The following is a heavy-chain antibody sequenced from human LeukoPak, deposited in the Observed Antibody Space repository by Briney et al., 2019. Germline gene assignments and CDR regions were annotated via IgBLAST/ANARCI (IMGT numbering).Heavy chain of an antibody. CDR2: ISYDGSNK. CDR3: AKDIVVVIAPGDAFDI. Sequence: GGSLRLSCAASGFTFSSYAMHWVRQAPGKGLEWVAVISYDGSNKYYADSVKGRFTISRDNSKNTLYLQMNSLRVEDTAVYYCAKDIVVVIAPGDAFDIWGQGTMVTVSS. CDR1: GFTFSSYA. V-gene: IGHV3-30-3*01. J-gene: IGHJ3*02. D-gene: IGHD2-21*01.